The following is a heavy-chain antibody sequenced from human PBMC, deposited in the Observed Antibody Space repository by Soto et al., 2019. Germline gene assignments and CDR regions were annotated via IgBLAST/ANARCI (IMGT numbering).Heavy chain of an antibody. D-gene: IGHD3-3*01. CDR1: GFTFSSYS. J-gene: IGHJ5*02. V-gene: IGHV3-21*01. Sequence: EVQLVESGGGLVKPGGSLRLSCAASGFTFSSYSMNWVRQAPGKGLEWVSSISSSSSYIYYADSVKGRFTISRDNAKNSLYLQMNGLRAEDTAVYYCARGVPLQNYDFWSGYYVGWFDPWGQGTLVTVSS. CDR2: ISSSSSYI. CDR3: ARGVPLQNYDFWSGYYVGWFDP.